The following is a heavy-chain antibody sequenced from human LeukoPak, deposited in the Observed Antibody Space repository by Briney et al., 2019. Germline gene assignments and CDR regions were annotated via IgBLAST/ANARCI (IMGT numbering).Heavy chain of an antibody. CDR2: IYHSGST. V-gene: IGHV4-38-2*01. D-gene: IGHD4-23*01. CDR3: ARSRPDYGGNSGDFDY. J-gene: IGHJ4*02. Sequence: SETLSLTCAVSGYSISSGYYWGWIRPPPGKGLEWIGSIYHSGSTYYNPSLKGRVTISVDTSKNQFSLKLSSVTAADTAVYYCARSRPDYGGNSGDFDYWGQGTLVTVSS. CDR1: GYSISSGYY.